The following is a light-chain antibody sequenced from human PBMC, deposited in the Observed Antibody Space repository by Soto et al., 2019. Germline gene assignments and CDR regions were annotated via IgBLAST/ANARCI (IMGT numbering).Light chain of an antibody. J-gene: IGLJ1*01. CDR2: DVS. Sequence: QSVLTRPASVSGSPGQSITISCTGTSSDVGAYNYVSWYQQHPGKAPQLMIYDVSNQPSGVSDRFSGSKSGNTASLTISGLQADDEADYYCSSYTTSGTLYVFGTGTKVTVL. V-gene: IGLV2-14*01. CDR3: SSYTTSGTLYV. CDR1: SSDVGAYNY.